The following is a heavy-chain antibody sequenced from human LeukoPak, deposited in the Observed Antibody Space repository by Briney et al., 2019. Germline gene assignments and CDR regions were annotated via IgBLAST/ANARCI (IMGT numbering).Heavy chain of an antibody. D-gene: IGHD3-16*01. CDR3: AGPPYIGGFDP. CDR1: GFTFSSYA. CDR2: ISYDGSNK. V-gene: IGHV3-30-3*01. Sequence: PGGSLRLSCAASGFTFSSYAMHWVRQAPGKGREWVAVISYDGSNKYYADSVKGRFTISRDNSKNTLYLQMNSLRAEDTAVYYCAGPPYIGGFDPWGQGTLVTVSS. J-gene: IGHJ5*02.